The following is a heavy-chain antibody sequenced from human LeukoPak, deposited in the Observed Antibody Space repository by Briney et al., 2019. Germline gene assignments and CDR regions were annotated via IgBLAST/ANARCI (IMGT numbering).Heavy chain of an antibody. CDR3: ARGPYCSSTSCPGPYYGMDV. CDR2: IIPIFGIA. Sequence: SVKVSCKASGGTFSSYAISWVRQAPGQGLEWMGRIIPIFGIANYAQKFQGRVTITADKSTSTAYMELSSLRSEDTAVYYCARGPYCSSTSCPGPYYGMDVWGQGTTVTVSS. V-gene: IGHV1-69*04. CDR1: GGTFSSYA. J-gene: IGHJ6*02. D-gene: IGHD2-2*01.